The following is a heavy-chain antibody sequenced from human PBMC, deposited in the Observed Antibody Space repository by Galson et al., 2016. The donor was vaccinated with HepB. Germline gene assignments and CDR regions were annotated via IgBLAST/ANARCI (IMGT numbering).Heavy chain of an antibody. J-gene: IGHJ4*02. CDR2: IFWNSALI. CDR1: GFTFDSYA. D-gene: IGHD3-10*01. V-gene: IGHV3-9*01. CDR3: VKARGATTEVLDF. Sequence: SLRLSCAASGFTFDSYAFHWVRLAPGRGLEWVSHIFWNSALIDYADSVKGRFTISRDNAKNPLYLQMDSLRTEDTGLYYCVKARGATTEVLDFWGQGTLVTVSS.